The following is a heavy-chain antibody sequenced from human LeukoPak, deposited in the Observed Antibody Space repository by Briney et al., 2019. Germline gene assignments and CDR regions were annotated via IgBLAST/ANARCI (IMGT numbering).Heavy chain of an antibody. CDR3: AKDRITIFGVDNYYYYMDV. V-gene: IGHV3-7*01. CDR2: IKQDGSEK. D-gene: IGHD3-3*01. CDR1: GFTFISYW. Sequence: GGSLRLSCSASGFTFISYWMSWVRQAPGKGLEWVANIKQDGSEKYYVDSVKGRFTISRDNAKNTLYLQMNSLRAEDTAVYYCAKDRITIFGVDNYYYYMDVWGKGTTVTVSS. J-gene: IGHJ6*03.